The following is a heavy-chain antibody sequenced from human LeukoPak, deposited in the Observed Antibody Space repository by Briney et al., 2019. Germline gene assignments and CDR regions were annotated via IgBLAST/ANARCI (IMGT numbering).Heavy chain of an antibody. CDR1: GGSFSGLY. CDR2: MKDGGST. V-gene: IGHV4-34*01. J-gene: IGHJ3*01. CDR3: AKSLYCGTGCL. D-gene: IGHD2-21*01. Sequence: PSETLSLTCAVYGGSFSGLYWSWLRQPPGKGLEWIGEMKDGGSTNYNPSLKSRVTLSLDTSKNQFSLKLTSVTAADTAVYYCAKSLYCGTGCLWGQGTMVTVSS.